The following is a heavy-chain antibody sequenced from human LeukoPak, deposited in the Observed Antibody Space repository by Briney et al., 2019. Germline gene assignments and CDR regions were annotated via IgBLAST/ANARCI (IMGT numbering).Heavy chain of an antibody. D-gene: IGHD3-22*01. CDR3: AKDRSYYYDSSGYYPGSD. V-gene: IGHV3-30*18. CDR1: GVTFSSYG. CDR2: ISYDGSNK. J-gene: IGHJ4*02. Sequence: PGGSLRLSCAAAGVTFSSYGMHLVRQAPGKGLEWVAVISYDGSNKYYADSVKGRFTISRDNSKNTLYLQMNSLRAEDTAVYYCAKDRSYYYDSSGYYPGSDWGQGTLVTVSS.